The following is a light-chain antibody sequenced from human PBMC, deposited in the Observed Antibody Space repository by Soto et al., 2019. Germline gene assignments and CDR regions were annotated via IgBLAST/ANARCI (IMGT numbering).Light chain of an antibody. V-gene: IGKV3-20*01. CDR2: GAS. CDR1: QSVSSSY. Sequence: EIVLTQSPGTLSLSPGERATLSCRASQSVSSSYLAWYQQKPGQAPRLLIYGASSSATGIPDRFSGSGSGTDFTLTITRLEPEDLAVYYCQQYGSSLLTFGGGTKVEIK. J-gene: IGKJ4*01. CDR3: QQYGSSLLT.